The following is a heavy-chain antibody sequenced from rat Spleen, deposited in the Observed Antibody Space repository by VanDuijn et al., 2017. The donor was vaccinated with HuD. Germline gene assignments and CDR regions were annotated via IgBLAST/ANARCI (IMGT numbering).Heavy chain of an antibody. D-gene: IGHD1-7*01. CDR2: VSSGGNT. V-gene: IGHV2S12*01. CDR3: TREGHTIYRGTYWFAY. J-gene: IGHJ3*01. Sequence: QVQLKESGPGLVQPSQTLSLTCTVSGFSLTSDGVSWVRQPPGTGLEWIAAVSSGGNTYYDSTHKSRLSISRDTCKSQVFLKIYSLQTEHPAIYCCTREGHTIYRGTYWFAYWGAGITVPVSS. CDR1: GFSLTSDG.